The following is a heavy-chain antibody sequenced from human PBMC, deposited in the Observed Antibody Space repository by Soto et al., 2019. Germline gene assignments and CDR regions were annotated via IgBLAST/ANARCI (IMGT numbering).Heavy chain of an antibody. CDR2: IKQDGSEK. Sequence: GGSLRLSCAASGFTFSSHWMSWVRQSPGKGLEWVATIKQDGSEKYYVDSVKGRFTISRDNVKNSLYLQMNSLRADDTAVYYCARAGARLVSYYIDVWGKGTTVTVSS. D-gene: IGHD2-21*01. CDR3: ARAGARLVSYYIDV. CDR1: GFTFSSHW. J-gene: IGHJ6*03. V-gene: IGHV3-7*01.